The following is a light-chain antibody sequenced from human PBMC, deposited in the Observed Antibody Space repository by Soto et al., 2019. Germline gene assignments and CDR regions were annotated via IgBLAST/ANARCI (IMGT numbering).Light chain of an antibody. CDR2: AAS. CDR3: QQYNEWPPSYT. J-gene: IGKJ2*01. CDR1: QSIGSN. V-gene: IGKV3-15*01. Sequence: EIVMTQSPATLSVSLGERATLSCRASQSIGSNLAWYQHKSGQAPRLLIFAASNTATGIPARFSASGSGTEFTLTISSLQSEDFAVYYCQQYNEWPPSYTFGQGTKVDIK.